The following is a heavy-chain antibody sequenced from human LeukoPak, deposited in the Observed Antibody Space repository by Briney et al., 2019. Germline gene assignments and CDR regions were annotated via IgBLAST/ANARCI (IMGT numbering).Heavy chain of an antibody. CDR1: GFTFDDYG. Sequence: RPGGSLRLSCAASGFTFDDYGMSWVRQAPGKGLEWVSGINWNGGSTGYADPVKGRFTISRDNAKNSLYLQVISLRAEDTALYYCARAEYRDYDFWSGYSQYNWFDPWGQGTLVTVSS. CDR3: ARAEYRDYDFWSGYSQYNWFDP. D-gene: IGHD3-3*01. V-gene: IGHV3-20*04. CDR2: INWNGGST. J-gene: IGHJ5*02.